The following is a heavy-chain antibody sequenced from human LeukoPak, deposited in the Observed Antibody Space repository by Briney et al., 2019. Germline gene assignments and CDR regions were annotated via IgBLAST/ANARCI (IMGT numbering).Heavy chain of an antibody. CDR1: GYTFTGYY. D-gene: IGHD6-13*01. V-gene: IGHV1-2*06. Sequence: ASVKVSCKASGYTFTGYYMHWVRQAPGQGLEWMGRINPNSGGTNYAQKFQGRVTMTRDTSISTAYMKLSRLRSDDTAVYYCARGYSSSWYDWYFDLWGRGTLVTVSS. CDR3: ARGYSSSWYDWYFDL. J-gene: IGHJ2*01. CDR2: INPNSGGT.